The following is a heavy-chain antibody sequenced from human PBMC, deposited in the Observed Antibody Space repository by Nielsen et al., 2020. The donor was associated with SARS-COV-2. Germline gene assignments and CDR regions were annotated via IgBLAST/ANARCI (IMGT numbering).Heavy chain of an antibody. CDR1: GGSISSSTYY. J-gene: IGHJ5*02. CDR3: ARVGGDSIGSYNWFDP. D-gene: IGHD2-21*02. Sequence: SETLSLTCTVSGGSISSSTYYCGWIRQPPGKGLEWIGSIYYSGSTNYNPSLKSRVTISVDTSKNQFSLKLSSVTAADTAVYYCARVGGDSIGSYNWFDPWGQGTLVTVSS. CDR2: IYYSGST. V-gene: IGHV4-39*07.